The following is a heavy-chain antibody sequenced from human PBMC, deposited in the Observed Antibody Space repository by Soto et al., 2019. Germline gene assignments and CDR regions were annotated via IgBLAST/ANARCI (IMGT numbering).Heavy chain of an antibody. CDR3: ARARSGWYDY. CDR1: GFTFSSYD. CDR2: IGTAGDT. Sequence: EVQLVESGGGLVQPGGSLRLSCAASGFTFSSYDMHWVRQATGKGLEWVSAIGTAGDTYYPGSVKGRFTISRENAKKSLYLQRNSLRAGDTAVYYCARARSGWYDYWGQGTLVTVSS. V-gene: IGHV3-13*01. J-gene: IGHJ4*02. D-gene: IGHD6-19*01.